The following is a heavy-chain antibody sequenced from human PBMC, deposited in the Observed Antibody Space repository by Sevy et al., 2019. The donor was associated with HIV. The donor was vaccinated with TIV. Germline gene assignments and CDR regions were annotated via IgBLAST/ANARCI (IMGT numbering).Heavy chain of an antibody. CDR2: ILYDGSNK. CDR1: GFTFSSYG. D-gene: IGHD3-16*01. J-gene: IGHJ6*02. V-gene: IGHV3-30*03. CDR3: ARGLAALPGYYCGMDV. Sequence: GGCLRLSCAASGFTFSSYGMHWVRQAPGKGLEWVAGILYDGSNKNYADSVKGRFIISRDNSKNTLYLQMNSLRPEDTTVYYCARGLAALPGYYCGMDVWGQGTTVTVSS.